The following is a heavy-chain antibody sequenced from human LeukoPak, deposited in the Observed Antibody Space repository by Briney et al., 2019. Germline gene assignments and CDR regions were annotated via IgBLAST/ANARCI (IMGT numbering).Heavy chain of an antibody. CDR3: AKEWLRFDY. CDR1: GFTFSSFA. Sequence: GGSLRHSCAASGFTFSSFAMSWVRQAPGKGLEWVSTISGSGASTYYADSVKGRFTISRDNSKNTLSLQMNSLRAEDTALYYCAKEWLRFDYWGQGTLVTVSS. J-gene: IGHJ4*02. CDR2: ISGSGAST. D-gene: IGHD5-12*01. V-gene: IGHV3-23*01.